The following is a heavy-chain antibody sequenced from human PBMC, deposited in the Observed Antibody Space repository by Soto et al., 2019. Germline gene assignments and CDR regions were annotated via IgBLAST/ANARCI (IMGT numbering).Heavy chain of an antibody. D-gene: IGHD4-4*01. Sequence: GESLKISCKVSTFIFTSYWFAWVRQKPGKGLEWMAITFPGDSDIRYSPSFEDDVTISADKSIRTVYLQWDSLKASDTALYYCARLLSNYESHFDYWGQGTLVTVSS. CDR1: TFIFTSYW. CDR2: TFPGDSDI. CDR3: ARLLSNYESHFDY. V-gene: IGHV5-51*01. J-gene: IGHJ4*02.